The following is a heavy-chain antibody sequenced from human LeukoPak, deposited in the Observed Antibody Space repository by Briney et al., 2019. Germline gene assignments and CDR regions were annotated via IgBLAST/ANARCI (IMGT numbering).Heavy chain of an antibody. J-gene: IGHJ4*02. CDR1: GFTFIHYW. Sequence: GSLRLSCAASGFTFIHYWMHWVRQAPGKGLLWVSRINPDGSDPTYADSVKGRFTISRDNAKNTLYLQMNSLRAEDSAVYFCAGLPDPGWGQGTLVTVSS. CDR2: INPDGSDP. V-gene: IGHV3-74*03. CDR3: AGLPDPG.